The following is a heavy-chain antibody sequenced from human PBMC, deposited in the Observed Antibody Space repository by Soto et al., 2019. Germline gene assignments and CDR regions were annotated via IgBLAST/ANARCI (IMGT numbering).Heavy chain of an antibody. Sequence: QVTLKEYGPVLVKPTETLTMTFTVSGFSPSNVKLGVSWIRQPPGKALEWLAHIFSNDEKSYRTSLKSRLTIYKDTSKSQVVLTLTYMDTVDTATYYCARTEDILPTIRWFDTWGRGTLVTVSS. V-gene: IGHV2-26*01. CDR2: IFSNDEK. D-gene: IGHD5-12*01. J-gene: IGHJ5*02. CDR1: GFSPSNVKLG. CDR3: ARTEDILPTIRWFDT.